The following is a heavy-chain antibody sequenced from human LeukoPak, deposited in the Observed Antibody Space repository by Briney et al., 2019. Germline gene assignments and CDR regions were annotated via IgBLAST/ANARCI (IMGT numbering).Heavy chain of an antibody. Sequence: SQTLSLTCTVSGGSISSGGHYWSWIRQHPAKGLEWIGYIYYRGSAYYNPSVESRVTISIDTPKNQFSLKRTSVTAADTAVYFCARGTLRLFDSWGQGTLVTVSS. V-gene: IGHV4-31*03. J-gene: IGHJ4*02. CDR3: ARGTLRLFDS. CDR2: IYYRGSA. CDR1: GGSISSGGHY. D-gene: IGHD5/OR15-5a*01.